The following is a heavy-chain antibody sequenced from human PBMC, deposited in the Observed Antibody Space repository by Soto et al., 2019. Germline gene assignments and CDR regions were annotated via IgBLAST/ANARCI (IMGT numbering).Heavy chain of an antibody. CDR2: IIPILGIA. Sequence: ASVKVSCKASGGTFSSYTISWVRQAPGQGLEWMGRIIPILGIANYAQKFQGRVTITADKSTSTAYMELSSLRSEDTAVYYCARDYYDSSDLNWFDPWGQGTLVTVSS. J-gene: IGHJ5*02. CDR1: GGTFSSYT. V-gene: IGHV1-69*04. CDR3: ARDYYDSSDLNWFDP. D-gene: IGHD3-22*01.